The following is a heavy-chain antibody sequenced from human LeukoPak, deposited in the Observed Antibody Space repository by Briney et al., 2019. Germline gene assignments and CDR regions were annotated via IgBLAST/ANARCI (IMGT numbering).Heavy chain of an antibody. D-gene: IGHD3-16*01. J-gene: IGHJ4*02. V-gene: IGHV3-30*04. CDR1: GFTFSNYA. Sequence: GGSLRLSCAASGFTFSNYAMHWVRQAPGKGLEWVAVISYDGRNQYYADSVKGRLTVSRDNSKSTLYLQMNSLRGEDTAVYNCARYGGFLDYWGQGTLVTVSS. CDR3: ARYGGFLDY. CDR2: ISYDGRNQ.